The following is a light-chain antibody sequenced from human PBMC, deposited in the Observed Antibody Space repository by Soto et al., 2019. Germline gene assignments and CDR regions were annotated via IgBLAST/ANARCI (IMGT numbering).Light chain of an antibody. CDR1: QSVSSH. CDR3: QQYDNSVWT. J-gene: IGKJ1*01. V-gene: IGKV3D-20*01. CDR2: DAS. Sequence: EIVLTQSPATLSLSPGERATLSCGASQSVSSHLAWYQQKPGQAPRLHIYDASNRASGIPDRFSGSGSGTDFTLTISRLEPEDLAVYYCQQYDNSVWTFGQGTKVDIK.